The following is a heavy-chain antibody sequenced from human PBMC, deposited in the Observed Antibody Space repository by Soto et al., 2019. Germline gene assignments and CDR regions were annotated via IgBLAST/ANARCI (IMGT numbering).Heavy chain of an antibody. D-gene: IGHD3-10*01. CDR2: VKHSGNT. Sequence: QVQLQQWGAGLLKPSETLSLTCAVYGGSFSGYYWSWIRQSPGKGLEWIGEVKHSGNTNQNPSLKSRVTISVDTSKNQFSLKLRSVTAADTAVYYCARGISMVLAVQGDASDKYYFDSWGRGTLVTVSS. J-gene: IGHJ4*02. CDR3: ARGISMVLAVQGDASDKYYFDS. CDR1: GGSFSGYY. V-gene: IGHV4-34*01.